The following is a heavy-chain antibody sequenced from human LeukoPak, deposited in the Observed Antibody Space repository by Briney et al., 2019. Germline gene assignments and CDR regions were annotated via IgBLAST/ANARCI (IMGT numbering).Heavy chain of an antibody. CDR1: GGSISSYY. CDR2: IYYSGST. CDR3: ARQPYYYGSSGHYYAYFDY. D-gene: IGHD3-22*01. V-gene: IGHV4-59*08. J-gene: IGHJ4*02. Sequence: SETLSLTCTVSGGSISSYYWSWIRQPPGKGLEWIGYIYYSGSTNYNPSLKSRVTISVDTSKHQFSLKLSSVTAADTAVYYCARQPYYYGSSGHYYAYFDYWGQGTLVSVSS.